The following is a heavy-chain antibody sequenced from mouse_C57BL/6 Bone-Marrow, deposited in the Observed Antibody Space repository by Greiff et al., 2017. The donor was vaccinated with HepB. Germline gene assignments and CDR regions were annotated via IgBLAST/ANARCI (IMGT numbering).Heavy chain of an antibody. V-gene: IGHV5-12*01. CDR3: ARPYYDYDGAWFAY. CDR2: ISNGGGST. CDR1: GFTFSDYY. J-gene: IGHJ3*01. D-gene: IGHD2-4*01. Sequence: EVMLVESGGGLVQPGGSLKLSCAASGFTFSDYYMYWVRQTPEKRLEWVAYISNGGGSTYYPDTVKGRFTISRDNAKNTLYLQMSRLKSEDTAMYYCARPYYDYDGAWFAYWGQGTLVTVSA.